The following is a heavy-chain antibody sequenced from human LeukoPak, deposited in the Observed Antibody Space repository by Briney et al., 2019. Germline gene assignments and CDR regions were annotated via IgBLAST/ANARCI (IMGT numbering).Heavy chain of an antibody. D-gene: IGHD3-9*01. V-gene: IGHV3-23*01. CDR3: AKDWYYDILTGYHEYGMDV. Sequence: GESLRLSCAASGFTFSSYAMSWVRQAPGKGLEWVSAISGSGGSTYYADSVKGRFTISRDNSKNTLYLQMNSLRAEDTAVYYCAKDWYYDILTGYHEYGMDVWGQGTTVTVSS. J-gene: IGHJ6*02. CDR2: ISGSGGST. CDR1: GFTFSSYA.